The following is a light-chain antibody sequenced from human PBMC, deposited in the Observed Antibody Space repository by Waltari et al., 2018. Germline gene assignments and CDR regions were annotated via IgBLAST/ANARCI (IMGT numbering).Light chain of an antibody. CDR1: LSVTSSY. V-gene: IGKV3-20*01. CDR3: QQYGSSPT. J-gene: IGKJ5*01. CDR2: AAS. Sequence: VLTQPPATLSLSPEERATPSSRASLSVTSSYLAWYQKKPGQAPRLLIYAASSTATGIPDRFSGSGAGTDFTLTISRLEHEDVAVYYWQQYGSSPTFGEGTRVEIK.